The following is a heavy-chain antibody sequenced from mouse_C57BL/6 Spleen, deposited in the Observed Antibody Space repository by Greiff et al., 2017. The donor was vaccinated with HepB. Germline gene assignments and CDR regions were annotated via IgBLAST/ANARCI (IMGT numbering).Heavy chain of an antibody. J-gene: IGHJ2*01. CDR2: IHPNSGST. CDR1: GYTFTSYW. CDR3: ARGYVNFYYFDY. D-gene: IGHD2-1*01. V-gene: IGHV1-64*01. Sequence: QVQLQQPGAELVKPGASVKLSCKASGYTFTSYWMHWVKQRPGQGLEWIGMIHPNSGSTNYNEKFKSKATMTVDKSSSTSYMQLSSLTSEDSAVYYCARGYVNFYYFDYWGQGTTLTVSS.